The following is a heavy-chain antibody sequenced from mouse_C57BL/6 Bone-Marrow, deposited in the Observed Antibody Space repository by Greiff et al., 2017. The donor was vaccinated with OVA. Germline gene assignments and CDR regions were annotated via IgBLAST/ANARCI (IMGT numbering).Heavy chain of an antibody. V-gene: IGHV1-76*01. CDR3: ASGDYGSSYDWYFDV. CDR1: GYTFTDYY. Sequence: VQLQQSGAELVRPGASVKLSCKASGYTFTDYYINWVKQRPGQGLEWIARIYPGSGNTYYNEKFKGKATLTAEKSSSPAYMQLSSLTSEDSAVYFCASGDYGSSYDWYFDVWGTGTTVTVSS. CDR2: IYPGSGNT. J-gene: IGHJ1*03. D-gene: IGHD1-1*01.